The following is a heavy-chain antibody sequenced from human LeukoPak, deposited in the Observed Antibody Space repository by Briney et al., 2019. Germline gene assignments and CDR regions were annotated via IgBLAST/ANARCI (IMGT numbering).Heavy chain of an antibody. V-gene: IGHV3-7*01. CDR1: GFTFSSYC. CDR2: KKQDGSEK. D-gene: IGHD2-15*01. J-gene: IGHJ5*02. Sequence: GGSLRLSCAASGFTFSSYCMSWVREAPGKGLEWVANKKQDGSEKYYVDSVKGRFTISRDNAKNSLYLQMNSLRAEDTAVYYCARQVENWFDPWGQGTLVTVSS. CDR3: ARQVENWFDP.